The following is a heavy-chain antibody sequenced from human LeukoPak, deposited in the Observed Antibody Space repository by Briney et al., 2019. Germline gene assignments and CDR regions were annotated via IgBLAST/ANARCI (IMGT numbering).Heavy chain of an antibody. J-gene: IGHJ4*02. D-gene: IGHD4-17*01. V-gene: IGHV3-11*06. Sequence: GGSLRLSCAASGFTFSSQAMSWIRQAPGKGLEWVSYISSSSSYTNYADSVKGRFTISRDNAKNSLYLQMNSLRAEDTAVYYCARVTDYGDYVLGDWGQGTLATVSS. CDR2: ISSSSSYT. CDR1: GFTFSSQA. CDR3: ARVTDYGDYVLGD.